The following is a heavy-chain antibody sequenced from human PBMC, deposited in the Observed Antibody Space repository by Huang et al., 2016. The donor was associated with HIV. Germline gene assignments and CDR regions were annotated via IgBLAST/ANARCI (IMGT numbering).Heavy chain of an antibody. V-gene: IGHV4-34*01. D-gene: IGHD2-2*01. CDR3: ARGRGTSWSFFDT. CDR1: GDSLSGFF. J-gene: IGHJ5*02. CDR2: ITQSGST. Sequence: QVRLDQWGAGLLKPSETLTLTCAVYGDSLSGFFWSWIRQSPGRVLEWIGEITQSGSTNYNPSLKSRVTIAIDTSKKQFSLKLKSVTADDTSTYYCARGRGTSWSFFDTWGQGSFVTVSS.